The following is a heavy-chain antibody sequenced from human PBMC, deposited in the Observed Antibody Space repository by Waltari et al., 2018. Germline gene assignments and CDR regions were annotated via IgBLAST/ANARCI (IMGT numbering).Heavy chain of an antibody. CDR2: TYYRSKWIY. CDR3: AMEIRNGMDV. CDR1: GDSVSPNSAA. J-gene: IGHJ6*02. V-gene: IGHV6-1*01. D-gene: IGHD1-1*01. Sequence: QVQLQQSGPGQVKTSQTLSLTCAISGDSVSPNSAAWHWIRQSPSRGLEWLGRTYYRSKWIYDYAVSVQSRMTIKSDTSKNQLSLQLNSVSPEDTAVYYCAMEIRNGMDVWGHGTTVTVSS.